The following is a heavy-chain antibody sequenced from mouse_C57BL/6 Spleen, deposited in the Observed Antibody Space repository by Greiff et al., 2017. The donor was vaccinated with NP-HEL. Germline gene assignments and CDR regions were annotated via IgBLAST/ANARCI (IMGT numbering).Heavy chain of an antibody. Sequence: QVQLQQSGAELVRPGASVTLSCKASGYTFTDYEMHWVKQTPVHGLEWIGAIDPETGGTAYNQKFKGKAILTADKSSSTAYMELRSLTSEDSAVYYCTRVGYYRYFDVWGTGTTVTVSS. CDR1: GYTFTDYE. CDR3: TRVGYYRYFDV. CDR2: IDPETGGT. V-gene: IGHV1-15*01. J-gene: IGHJ1*03. D-gene: IGHD2-2*01.